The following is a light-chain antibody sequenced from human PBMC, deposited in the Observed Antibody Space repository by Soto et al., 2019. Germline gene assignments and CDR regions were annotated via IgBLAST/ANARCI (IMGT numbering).Light chain of an antibody. J-gene: IGLJ1*01. V-gene: IGLV2-14*01. CDR1: NSDIGAYNY. Sequence: SGLAQPASVSGSPGHSLTISCTGSNSDIGAYNYVSWYQQHPGKAPKLIIHGVTNRPSGVSHRFSGSKSDYTASLTISGLQAEDEGDYYCSSYTTAYFYVFGTGTKVTVL. CDR2: GVT. CDR3: SSYTTAYFYV.